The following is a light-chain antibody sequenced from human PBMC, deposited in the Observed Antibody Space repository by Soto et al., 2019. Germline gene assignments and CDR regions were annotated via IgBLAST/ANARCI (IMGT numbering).Light chain of an antibody. CDR3: CSYAGIYSYV. V-gene: IGLV2-11*01. CDR2: DIT. J-gene: IGLJ1*01. Sequence: QSALTQPRSVSGSPGQSVTISCTGTSSDVGRFEYVSWYQQHPGEAPKVVVYDITKRPSGVPDRFSGSKSGNTASLTISGLQAEDEADYYCCSYAGIYSYVFGTGTNPTVL. CDR1: SSDVGRFEY.